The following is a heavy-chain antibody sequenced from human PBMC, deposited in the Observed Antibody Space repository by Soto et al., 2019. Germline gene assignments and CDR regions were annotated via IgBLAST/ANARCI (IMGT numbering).Heavy chain of an antibody. CDR1: GGSFSGYY. CDR2: INHSGNN. V-gene: IGHV4-34*01. Sequence: SETLSLTCAVYGGSFSGYYWSWIRQPPGKGLEWIGEINHSGNNNYNPSLKSRATLSVDTSKNQFSLKLSSVTAADTAVYYCASPRGSHSSGWYLRRFDYWGQGTLVTVSS. CDR3: ASPRGSHSSGWYLRRFDY. J-gene: IGHJ4*02. D-gene: IGHD6-19*01.